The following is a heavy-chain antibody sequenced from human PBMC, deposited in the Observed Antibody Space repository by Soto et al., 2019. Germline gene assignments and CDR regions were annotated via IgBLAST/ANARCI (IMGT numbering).Heavy chain of an antibody. CDR1: GYTFSAYT. D-gene: IGHD3-3*02. CDR2: INAGSGNT. Sequence: QAQLVQSGAEMKKPGASVKVSCKATGYTFSAYTMNWVRQAPGQSLELMGWINAGSGNTKYSQNFQGRVSITRDTSASTVYMELTGLTSEDTAVYYCARDTETLGPRANDALDIWGQGTMVTVSS. CDR3: ARDTETLGPRANDALDI. J-gene: IGHJ3*02. V-gene: IGHV1-3*01.